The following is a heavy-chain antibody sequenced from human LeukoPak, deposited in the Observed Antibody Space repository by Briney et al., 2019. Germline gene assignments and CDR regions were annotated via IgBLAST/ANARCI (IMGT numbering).Heavy chain of an antibody. J-gene: IGHJ5*02. CDR3: AKSADDYRSGWFDP. D-gene: IGHD4-11*01. Sequence: SQTLSLTCTVSGGSISSGDYYWSWIRQPPGKGLEWIGYIYYSGSTYYNPSLKSRVTISVDTSKNQFSLKLSSGTAADTAVYYCAKSADDYRSGWFDPWGQGTLVSVSS. V-gene: IGHV4-30-4*08. CDR2: IYYSGST. CDR1: GGSISSGDYY.